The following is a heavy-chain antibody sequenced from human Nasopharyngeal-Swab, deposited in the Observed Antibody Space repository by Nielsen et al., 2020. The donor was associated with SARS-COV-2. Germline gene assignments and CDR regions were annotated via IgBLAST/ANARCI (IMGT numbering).Heavy chain of an antibody. CDR1: GFTFSDYY. Sequence: GGSLRLSCAASGFTFSDYYMSWVRQAPGKGLEWVSYISSSGSTIYYADSVKGRFTISRDNAKNSLYLQMNSLRAEDTAVYYCARGGDIVVVVAATDYWGQGTLVTVSS. D-gene: IGHD2-15*01. J-gene: IGHJ4*02. V-gene: IGHV3-11*04. CDR2: ISSSGSTI. CDR3: ARGGDIVVVVAATDY.